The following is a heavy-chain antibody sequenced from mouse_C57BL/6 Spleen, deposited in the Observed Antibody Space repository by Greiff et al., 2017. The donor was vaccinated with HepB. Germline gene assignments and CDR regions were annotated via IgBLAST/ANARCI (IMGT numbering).Heavy chain of an antibody. CDR1: GYTFTSYR. J-gene: IGHJ2*01. CDR3: ARGNYGNYGYFDY. D-gene: IGHD2-1*01. Sequence: QVQLQQPGAELVKPGASVKLSCKASGYTFTSYRMHWVKQRPGQGLEWIGMIHPNSGSTNYNEKFKSKATLTVDKSSSTAYMQLSSLTSEDSAVYYCARGNYGNYGYFDYWGQGTTLTVSS. CDR2: IHPNSGST. V-gene: IGHV1-64*01.